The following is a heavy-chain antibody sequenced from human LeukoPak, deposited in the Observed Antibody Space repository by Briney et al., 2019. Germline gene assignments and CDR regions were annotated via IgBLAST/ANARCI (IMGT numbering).Heavy chain of an antibody. CDR2: ISWDGGST. J-gene: IGHJ3*02. Sequence: GGSLRLSCAASGFTFDDYTMHWVRQAPGKGLEWVSLISWDGGSTYYADSVKGRFTISRDNSKNSLYLQMNSLRAEDTAVYYCARDQVFGVVDGDAFDIWGQGTMVTVSS. D-gene: IGHD3-3*01. V-gene: IGHV3-43*01. CDR1: GFTFDDYT. CDR3: ARDQVFGVVDGDAFDI.